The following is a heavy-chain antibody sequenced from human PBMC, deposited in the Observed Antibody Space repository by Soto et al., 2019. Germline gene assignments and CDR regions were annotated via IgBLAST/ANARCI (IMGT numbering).Heavy chain of an antibody. V-gene: IGHV1-46*01. CDR2: ISPRDGST. CDR1: GYTFISYA. J-gene: IGHJ4*02. CDR3: ARGGGTLDY. Sequence: QVQLVQSGAEVKKSGASVKVSCKASGYTFISYAMYWVRQAPGQGLEWMGIISPRDGSTSYALSFQGRVSMTRDTSTSTMYMELSNLRSEDTAVYYWARGGGTLDYWGQGTLVTVSS.